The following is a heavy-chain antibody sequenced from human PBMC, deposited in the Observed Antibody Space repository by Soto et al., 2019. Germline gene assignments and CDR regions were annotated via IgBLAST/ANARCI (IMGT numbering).Heavy chain of an antibody. CDR2: IYYSGST. D-gene: IGHD2-15*01. CDR3: ARGIGYCSGGSCYYYYYGMDV. Sequence: PSETLSLTCTVSGGSISSGGYYWSWIRQHPGKGLEWIGYIYYSGSTYYNPSLKSRVTISVDTSKNQFSLKLSSVTAADTAVYYCARGIGYCSGGSCYYYYYGMDVWGQGTTVTV. V-gene: IGHV4-31*03. J-gene: IGHJ6*02. CDR1: GGSISSGGYY.